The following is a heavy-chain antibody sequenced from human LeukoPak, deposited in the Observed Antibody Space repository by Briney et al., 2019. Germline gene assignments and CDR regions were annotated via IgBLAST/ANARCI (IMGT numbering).Heavy chain of an antibody. D-gene: IGHD4-17*01. CDR1: GFTFDDYG. J-gene: IGHJ4*02. CDR3: AKDYGDYPTYYFDY. CDR2: ISWNSGSI. V-gene: IGHV3-9*03. Sequence: GGSLRLSCAASGFTFDDYGMSWVRQAPGKGLEWVSGISWNSGSIGYADSVKGRFTISRDNAKNSLYLQMNSLRAEDMALYYCAKDYGDYPTYYFDYWGQGTLVTVSS.